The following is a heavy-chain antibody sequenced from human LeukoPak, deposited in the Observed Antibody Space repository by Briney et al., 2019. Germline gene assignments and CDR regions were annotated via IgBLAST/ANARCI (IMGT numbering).Heavy chain of an antibody. V-gene: IGHV4-59*01. CDR3: LREVPSYSGSYYSYYYYYMDV. D-gene: IGHD1-26*01. J-gene: IGHJ6*03. CDR1: GGSISSYY. Sequence: SETLSLTCTVSGGSISSYYWSWIRQPPGKGLEWIGYIYYSGSTNYNPSLKSRVTISVDTSKNQFSLKLSSVTAADTAVYSCLREVPSYSGSYYSYYYYYMDVWGKRTTVSVSS. CDR2: IYYSGST.